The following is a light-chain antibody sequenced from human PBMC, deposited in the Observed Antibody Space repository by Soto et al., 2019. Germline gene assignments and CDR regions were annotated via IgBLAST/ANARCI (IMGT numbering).Light chain of an antibody. Sequence: DIQMTQSPSSLSASVGDRVTITCRASQSISSYLNWYQQKPGKAPKVLICAASSLQSGVPSRFSGSGSGTDFTLTISSLQPEDFATYYCQQSYSIPWTFGQGTKVDIK. CDR2: AAS. V-gene: IGKV1-39*01. J-gene: IGKJ1*01. CDR3: QQSYSIPWT. CDR1: QSISSY.